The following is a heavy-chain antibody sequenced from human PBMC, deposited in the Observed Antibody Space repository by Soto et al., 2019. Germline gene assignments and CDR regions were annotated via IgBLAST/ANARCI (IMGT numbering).Heavy chain of an antibody. Sequence: GGSLRLSWTASGFTFGDYAMSWVRQAPGKGLEWVGFIRSKAYGGTTEYAASVKGRFTISRDDSKSIAYLQMNSLKTEDTAVYYCTRGRTTFDYWGQGTLVTVSS. CDR1: GFTFGDYA. CDR3: TRGRTTFDY. CDR2: IRSKAYGGTT. J-gene: IGHJ4*02. D-gene: IGHD4-17*01. V-gene: IGHV3-49*04.